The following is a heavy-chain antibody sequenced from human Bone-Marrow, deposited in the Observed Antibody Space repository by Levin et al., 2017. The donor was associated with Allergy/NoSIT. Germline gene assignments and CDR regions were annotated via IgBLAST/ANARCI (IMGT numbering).Heavy chain of an antibody. CDR2: ISTNSNTK. J-gene: IGHJ1*01. D-gene: IGHD1-26*01. V-gene: IGHV3-48*02. CDR1: GFTFSDYS. CDR3: ARDQVAATISGLGY. Sequence: GGSLRLSCAASGFTFSDYSMHWVRQAPGKGLEWLSYISTNSNTKYYADSVRGRFTISRDNARNSLYLQMNSLRDDDTAVYYCARDQVAATISGLGYWGQGTQVTVSS.